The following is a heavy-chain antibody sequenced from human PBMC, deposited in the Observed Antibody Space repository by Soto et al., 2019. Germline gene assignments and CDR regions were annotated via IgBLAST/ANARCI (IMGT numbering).Heavy chain of an antibody. Sequence: SETLSLTCTVSGGSISSYYWSWIRQPPGKGLEWIGYIYYSGSTNYNPSLKSRVTISVDTSKNQFSLKLSSVTAADTAVYYCARQFTTNSAGLNLFDPWGQGTLVTVSS. CDR3: ARQFTTNSAGLNLFDP. CDR2: IYYSGST. V-gene: IGHV4-59*08. D-gene: IGHD4-4*01. J-gene: IGHJ5*02. CDR1: GGSISSYY.